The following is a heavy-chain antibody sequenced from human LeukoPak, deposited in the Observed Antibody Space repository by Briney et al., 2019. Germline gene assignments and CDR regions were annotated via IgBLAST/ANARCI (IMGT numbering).Heavy chain of an antibody. CDR2: ISGSGDST. J-gene: IGHJ4*02. V-gene: IGHV3-23*01. D-gene: IGHD3-3*01. Sequence: GSLRLSCAASGFTFSNYAMSWVRQAPGKGLEWVSAISGSGDSTYYADSVKGRFTISRDSSMEPLYLQMNSLRAEDTATYFCAKRLSFGVAIGDFDYWGQGTLVTVSS. CDR3: AKRLSFGVAIGDFDY. CDR1: GFTFSNYA.